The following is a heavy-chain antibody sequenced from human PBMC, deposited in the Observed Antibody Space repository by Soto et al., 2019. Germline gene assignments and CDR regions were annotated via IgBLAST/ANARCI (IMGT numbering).Heavy chain of an antibody. J-gene: IGHJ4*02. CDR3: ARETTVTTFDK. V-gene: IGHV3-11*01. D-gene: IGHD4-17*01. Sequence: QEQLVESGGGLVKPGGSLRLSCAASGFTFSDYYMSWIRQAPGKGLEWVSDISSRGKTIFYADSVKGRFTISRDNAKNSLDLEMNNLRADDTAVYYCARETTVTTFDKWGQGTLVTVSS. CDR1: GFTFSDYY. CDR2: ISSRGKTI.